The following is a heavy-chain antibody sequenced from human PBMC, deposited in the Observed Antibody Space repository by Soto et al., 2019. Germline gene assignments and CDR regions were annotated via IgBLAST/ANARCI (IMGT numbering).Heavy chain of an antibody. D-gene: IGHD1-1*01. CDR2: ISYDGSNK. V-gene: IGHV3-30*18. CDR1: GFTFSSYG. Sequence: QVQLVESGGGVVQPGRSLRLSWAASGFTFSSYGMHWVRQAPGKGLEWVAVISYDGSNKYYADSVKGRFTISRDNSKNTLYLQMNSLRAEDTAVYYCAKDSRGTPADYWGQGTLVTVSS. CDR3: AKDSRGTPADY. J-gene: IGHJ4*02.